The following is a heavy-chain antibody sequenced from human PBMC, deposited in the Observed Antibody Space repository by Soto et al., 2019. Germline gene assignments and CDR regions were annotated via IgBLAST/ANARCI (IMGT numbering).Heavy chain of an antibody. Sequence: PGGSLRLSCAASGFTFSSYSMNWVRQAPGKGLEWVSSISSSSSYIYYADSVKGRFTISRDNAKNSLYLQMNSLRAEDTAVYYCARVTLGYYYDSSGYGFDPWGQGTLVTVSS. CDR1: GFTFSSYS. J-gene: IGHJ5*02. V-gene: IGHV3-21*01. CDR2: ISSSSSYI. D-gene: IGHD3-22*01. CDR3: ARVTLGYYYDSSGYGFDP.